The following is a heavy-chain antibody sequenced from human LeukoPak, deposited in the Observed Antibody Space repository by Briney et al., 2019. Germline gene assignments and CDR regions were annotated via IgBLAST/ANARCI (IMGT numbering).Heavy chain of an antibody. CDR3: AKRGDTGYDFSFDS. CDR2: MRYDGNFE. V-gene: IGHV3-30*02. CDR1: GFTFSTYA. Sequence: GGSLRLSCAASGFTFSTYAMHWVRQAPGKGLEWVAFMRYDGNFEAYVDSVKGRFTISRDNSKKTLYLQMKSLRPEDTAVYYCAKRGDTGYDFSFDSWGQGTLVIVSS. J-gene: IGHJ4*02. D-gene: IGHD5-12*01.